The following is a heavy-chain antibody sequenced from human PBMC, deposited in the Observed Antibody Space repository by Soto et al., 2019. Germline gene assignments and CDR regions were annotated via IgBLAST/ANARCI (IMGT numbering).Heavy chain of an antibody. CDR3: ARRAYSSSGHFDY. D-gene: IGHD6-6*01. V-gene: IGHV1-69*01. J-gene: IGHJ4*02. CDR2: IIPIFGTA. Sequence: QVQLVQSGAEVKKTGSSVKVSCKASGGTFSSYAISWVRQAPGQGLEWMGGIIPIFGTANYAQKFKGRVTITADESTSTAYMELSSLRSEDTAVYYCARRAYSSSGHFDYWGQGTLVTVSS. CDR1: GGTFSSYA.